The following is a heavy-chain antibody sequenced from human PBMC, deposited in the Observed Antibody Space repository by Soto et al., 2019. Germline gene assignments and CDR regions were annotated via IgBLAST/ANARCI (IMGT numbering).Heavy chain of an antibody. CDR1: GGSISGYY. Sequence: HSETLSLTCTVSGGSISGYYWSWIRQPPGKGLEWIGYMYNTGSTVYNPSFKSRVTISVDTSKNQFSLKLNSVTAADTAVYYCARDLWGYCGTDCYPLDVWGQGTLVTVSS. CDR2: MYNTGST. D-gene: IGHD2-21*02. CDR3: ARDLWGYCGTDCYPLDV. V-gene: IGHV4-59*01. J-gene: IGHJ6*02.